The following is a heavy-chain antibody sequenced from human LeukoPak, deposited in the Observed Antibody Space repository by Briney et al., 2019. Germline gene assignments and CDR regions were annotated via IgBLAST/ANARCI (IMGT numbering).Heavy chain of an antibody. CDR2: IYHSGST. CDR3: ARVGLFGERWYFDY. CDR1: GYSISSGYY. V-gene: IGHV4-38-2*02. D-gene: IGHD3-10*02. J-gene: IGHJ4*02. Sequence: SETLSLTCTVSGYSISSGYYWGWIRQPPGKGLEWIGSIYHSGSTYYNPSLKSRVTISVDTSKNQFSLKLSSVTAADTAVYYCARVGLFGERWYFDYWGQGTPVTVSS.